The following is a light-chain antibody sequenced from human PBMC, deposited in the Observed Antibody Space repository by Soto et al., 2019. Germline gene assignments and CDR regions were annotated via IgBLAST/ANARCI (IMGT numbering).Light chain of an antibody. CDR2: DAS. J-gene: IGKJ5*01. CDR1: QSVNKAY. CDR3: QQRSNWPPLIT. V-gene: IGKV3-11*01. Sequence: EIVLTQSPGTLALSPGDRATLSCRASQSVNKAYLAWYQQKPGQAPRLLIYDASNRATGIPARFSGSGSGTDFTLTISSLEPEDFAVYYCQQRSNWPPLITFGQGTRLEIK.